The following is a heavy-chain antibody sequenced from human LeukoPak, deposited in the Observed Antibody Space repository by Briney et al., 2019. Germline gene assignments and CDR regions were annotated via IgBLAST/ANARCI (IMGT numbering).Heavy chain of an antibody. J-gene: IGHJ4*02. CDR3: AKGSGSCY. D-gene: IGHD2-15*01. V-gene: IGHV3-30-3*01. CDR1: GFTFSSYA. CDR2: ISYDGSNK. Sequence: GGSLRLSCAASGFTFSSYAMHWVRQAPGKGLEWVAVISYDGSNKYYADSVKGRFTISRDNSKNTLYLQMNSLRAEDTAVYYCAKGSGSCYWGQGTLVTVSS.